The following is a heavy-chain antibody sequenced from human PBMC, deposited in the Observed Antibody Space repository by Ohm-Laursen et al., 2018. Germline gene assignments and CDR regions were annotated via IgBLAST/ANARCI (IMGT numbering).Heavy chain of an antibody. CDR3: AKDGEQWLTGSGFDY. D-gene: IGHD6-19*01. CDR1: GFTFSNYA. V-gene: IGHV3-23*01. CDR2: ISGTAGST. Sequence: GSLRLSCAATGFTFSNYAMSWIRQAPGKGLEWVSTISGTAGSTYYADSVKGRLTISRDNSNNTLYLQMNSLRAEDTAIYYCAKDGEQWLTGSGFDYWGQGTLVTVSS. J-gene: IGHJ4*02.